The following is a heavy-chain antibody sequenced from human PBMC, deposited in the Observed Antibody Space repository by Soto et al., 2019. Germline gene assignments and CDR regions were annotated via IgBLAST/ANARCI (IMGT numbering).Heavy chain of an antibody. CDR2: ISYDGSNK. CDR1: GFTFSSYG. J-gene: IGHJ4*02. Sequence: QVQLVESGGGVVQPGRSLRLSCAASGFTFSSYGMHWVRQAPGKGLEWVAVISYDGSNKYYADSVKGRFTISRDNSKNPLYLQMNSLRAEDTAVYYCAKDSGGDYDVSLAYYFDYWGQGTLVTVSS. V-gene: IGHV3-30*18. CDR3: AKDSGGDYDVSLAYYFDY. D-gene: IGHD4-17*01.